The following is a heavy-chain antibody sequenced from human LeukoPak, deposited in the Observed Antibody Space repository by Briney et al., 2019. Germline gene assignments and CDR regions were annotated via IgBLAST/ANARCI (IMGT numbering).Heavy chain of an antibody. Sequence: GRSLRLSCAASGFTFSSYAMHWVRQAPGKGLEWVAVISYDGSNKYYADSVKGRFTISRDNSKNTLYLQMNSLRAEDTAVYYCARGGDYSNPGVGFDYWGQGTLVTVSS. D-gene: IGHD4-11*01. CDR2: ISYDGSNK. CDR3: ARGGDYSNPGVGFDY. V-gene: IGHV3-30-3*01. J-gene: IGHJ4*02. CDR1: GFTFSSYA.